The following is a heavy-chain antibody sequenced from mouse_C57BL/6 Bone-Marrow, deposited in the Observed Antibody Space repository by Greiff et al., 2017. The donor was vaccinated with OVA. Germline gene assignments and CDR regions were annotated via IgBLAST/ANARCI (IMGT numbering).Heavy chain of an antibody. D-gene: IGHD2-1*01. CDR2: IYPRSGNT. V-gene: IGHV1-81*01. Sequence: VKLVESGAELARPGASVKLSCKASGYTFTSYGISWVKQRTGQGLEWIGEIYPRSGNTYYNEKFKGKATLTADKSSSTAYMELRSLTSEDSAVYFCARSGEIYYGIYWYFDVWGTGTTVTVSS. J-gene: IGHJ1*03. CDR1: GYTFTSYG. CDR3: ARSGEIYYGIYWYFDV.